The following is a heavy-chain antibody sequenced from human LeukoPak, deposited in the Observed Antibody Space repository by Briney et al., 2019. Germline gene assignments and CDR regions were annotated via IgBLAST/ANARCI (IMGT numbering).Heavy chain of an antibody. J-gene: IGHJ4*02. V-gene: IGHV1-2*02. Sequence: GASVKVSCKASGYTFTGYYMHWVRQAPGQGLEWMGWINPNSGGTNYAQKFQGRVTTTRDTSISTAYMELSRLRSDDTAVYYCARGPLITMVRGVITPSSSYWGQGTLVTVSS. CDR3: ARGPLITMVRGVITPSSSY. CDR2: INPNSGGT. CDR1: GYTFTGYY. D-gene: IGHD3-10*01.